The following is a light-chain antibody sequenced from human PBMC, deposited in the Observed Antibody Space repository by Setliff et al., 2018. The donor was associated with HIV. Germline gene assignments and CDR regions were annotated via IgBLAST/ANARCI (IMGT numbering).Light chain of an antibody. CDR2: HVN. CDR1: RSDVGGYNY. J-gene: IGLJ1*01. CDR3: AAWDDSLNGPYV. Sequence: QSALAQPASVSGSPGQSITISCTGTRSDVGGYNYVSWYQQHPGKAPKLMIYHVNKRPSGFSHRFSGSKSGNTASLTISGLQSEDEADYYCAAWDDSLNGPYVFGTGTKVTVL. V-gene: IGLV2-14*01.